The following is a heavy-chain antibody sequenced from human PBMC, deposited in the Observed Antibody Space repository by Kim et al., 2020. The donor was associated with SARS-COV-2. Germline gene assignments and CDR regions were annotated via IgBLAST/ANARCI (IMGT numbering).Heavy chain of an antibody. CDR2: ISGSGGST. CDR3: AKDLGCSSTSCYRCFDY. V-gene: IGHV3-23*01. D-gene: IGHD2-2*02. J-gene: IGHJ4*02. CDR1: GFTFSSYA. Sequence: GGSLRLSCAASGFTFSSYAMSWVRQAPGKGLEWVSAISGSGGSTYYADSVKGRFTISRDNSKNTLYLQMNSLRAEDTAVYYCAKDLGCSSTSCYRCFDYWGQGTLVTVSS.